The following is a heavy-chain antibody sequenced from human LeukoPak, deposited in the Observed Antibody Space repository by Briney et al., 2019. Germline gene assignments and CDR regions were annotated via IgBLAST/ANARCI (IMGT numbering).Heavy chain of an antibody. J-gene: IGHJ4*02. CDR1: GGSISSSSYY. V-gene: IGHV4-39*01. Sequence: SETLSPTCTVSGGSISSSSYYWGWIRQPPGKGLEWIGSIYYSGSIYYNPSLKSRVTISVDTSKNQFSLKLSSVTAADTAMYYCASSYCSSTSCQFRLDYWGQGTLVTVSS. CDR2: IYYSGSI. CDR3: ASSYCSSTSCQFRLDY. D-gene: IGHD2-2*01.